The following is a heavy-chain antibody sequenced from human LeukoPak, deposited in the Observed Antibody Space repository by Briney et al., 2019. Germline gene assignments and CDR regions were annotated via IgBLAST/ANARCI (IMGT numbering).Heavy chain of an antibody. D-gene: IGHD6-13*01. CDR3: ARCPPGIAAAGTYFDY. CDR1: GGSSSSSSYY. Sequence: PSETLSLTCTVSGGSSSSSSYYWSWIRQPPGKGLEWIGYIYYSGSTNYNPSLKSRVTISVDTSKNQFSLKLSSVTAADTAVYYCARCPPGIAAAGTYFDYWGQGTLVTVSS. CDR2: IYYSGST. V-gene: IGHV4-61*01. J-gene: IGHJ4*02.